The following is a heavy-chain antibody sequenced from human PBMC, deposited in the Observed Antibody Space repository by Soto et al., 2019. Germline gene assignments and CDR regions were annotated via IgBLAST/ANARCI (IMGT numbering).Heavy chain of an antibody. CDR3: ARDESAGSSTSN. J-gene: IGHJ4*02. D-gene: IGHD2-2*01. Sequence: EVQLMESGGGLVKPGGSLRLSCAASGVGFSTYGMNWLRQTPGKGPEWVSSIDSSGRNVYYADSVEGRFTTSRDNAKNSLYLQMNSLRVEYTALYFCARDESAGSSTSNWGQGTLVTVSS. CDR1: GVGFSTYG. CDR2: IDSSGRNV. V-gene: IGHV3-21*01.